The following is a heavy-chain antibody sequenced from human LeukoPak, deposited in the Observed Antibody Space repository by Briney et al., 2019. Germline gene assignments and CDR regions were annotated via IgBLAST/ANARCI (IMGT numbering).Heavy chain of an antibody. D-gene: IGHD5-18*01. CDR1: GGSISSGGYS. Sequence: PSETLSLTCAVSGGSISSGGYSWSWIRQPPGKGLEWIGYIYHSGSTYYNPSLKSRVAISVDRSKNQFSLKLSSVTAADTAVYYCARYSYGRWFDPWGQGTLVTVSS. V-gene: IGHV4-30-2*01. CDR2: IYHSGST. J-gene: IGHJ5*02. CDR3: ARYSYGRWFDP.